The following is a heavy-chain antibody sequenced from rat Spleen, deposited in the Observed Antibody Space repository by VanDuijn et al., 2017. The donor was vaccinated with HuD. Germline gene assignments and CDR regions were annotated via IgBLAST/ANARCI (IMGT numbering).Heavy chain of an antibody. CDR1: GISFRDYY. J-gene: IGHJ2*01. Sequence: EVQLVESGGGLVQPGRSMKLSCAALGISFRDYYMAWVRQAPTKGLEWVASISNGGVNTYYRDSVKDRFTISRDNVKNILYLQMDSLRSEDTATYYCTKSGEALDYWGQGVMVTVSS. V-gene: IGHV5-25*01. CDR2: ISNGGVNT. D-gene: IGHD1-11*01. CDR3: TKSGEALDY.